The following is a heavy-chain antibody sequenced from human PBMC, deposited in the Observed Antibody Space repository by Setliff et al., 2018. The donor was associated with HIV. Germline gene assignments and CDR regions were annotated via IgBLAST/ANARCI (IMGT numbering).Heavy chain of an antibody. V-gene: IGHV4-31*03. CDR1: GGSISSGGYY. Sequence: PSETLSLTCTVSGGSISSGGYYWSWIRQHPGKGLEWIGYIYYSGSTYYNPSLKSRVTISVDTSKNQFSLKLSSVTAADTAVYYCASCIAAAGWTYYYYYMDVWGTGTTVTVSS. D-gene: IGHD6-13*01. J-gene: IGHJ6*03. CDR2: IYYSGST. CDR3: ASCIAAAGWTYYYYYMDV.